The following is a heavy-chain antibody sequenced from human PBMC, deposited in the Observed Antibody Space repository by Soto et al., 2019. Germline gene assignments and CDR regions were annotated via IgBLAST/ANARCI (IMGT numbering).Heavy chain of an antibody. D-gene: IGHD2-21*02. CDR2: ISAYNGKT. V-gene: IGHV1-18*04. CDR3: AREIIVVVTGTDYYGMDV. Sequence: VSAKVPWKASGYTFTCYGISWVRQAPGQGLEWMGWISAYNGKTNYAQRLQGRVTVTTDQSTSAAYMELRGVRSADTAVYYCAREIIVVVTGTDYYGMDV. CDR1: GYTFTCYG. J-gene: IGHJ6*01.